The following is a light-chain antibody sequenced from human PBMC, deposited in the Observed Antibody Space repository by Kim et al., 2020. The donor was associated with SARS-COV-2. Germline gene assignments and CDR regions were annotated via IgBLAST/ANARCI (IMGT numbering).Light chain of an antibody. J-gene: IGLJ2*01. CDR2: EVS. CDR3: CSYAGSSTFVV. CDR1: SRDVGNYNL. Sequence: QSITISCTGTSRDVGNYNLVSWNQQRPGKAPKLIIFEVSKRPSGVSNRFSGSKSGDTASLTISGLQAEDESDYYCCSYAGSSTFVVFGGGTQLTVL. V-gene: IGLV2-23*02.